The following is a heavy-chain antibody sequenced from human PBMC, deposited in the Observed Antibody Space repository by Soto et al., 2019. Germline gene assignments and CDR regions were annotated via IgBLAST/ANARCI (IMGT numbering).Heavy chain of an antibody. V-gene: IGHV1-8*01. CDR1: GYTFTSYD. CDR3: AREHSSSWRFDY. Sequence: QVQLVQSGAEVKKPGASVKVSCKASGYTFTSYDINWVRQATGQGLEWMGWMNPKRGNTGYAQKCQGRVTKTRNTSISTAYMELSRLRSEDTAVYYCAREHSSSWRFDYWGQGTLVTVSS. CDR2: MNPKRGNT. J-gene: IGHJ4*02. D-gene: IGHD6-13*01.